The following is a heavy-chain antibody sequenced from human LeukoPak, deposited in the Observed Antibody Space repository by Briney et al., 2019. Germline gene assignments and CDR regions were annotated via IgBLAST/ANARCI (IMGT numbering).Heavy chain of an antibody. J-gene: IGHJ4*02. CDR1: GFTFSSYA. D-gene: IGHD6-19*01. CDR2: ISYDGSNK. V-gene: IGHV3-30-3*01. CDR3: ARGVAVAGTGGYYFDY. Sequence: GRSLRLSCAASGFTFSSYAMHWVRQAPGKGLEWVAVISYDGSNKHYADSVKGRFTISRDNSKNTLYLQMNSLRAEDTAVYYCARGVAVAGTGGYYFDYWGQGTLVTVSS.